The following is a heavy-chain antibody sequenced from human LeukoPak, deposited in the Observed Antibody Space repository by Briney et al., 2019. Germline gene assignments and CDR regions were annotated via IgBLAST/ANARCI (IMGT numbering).Heavy chain of an antibody. CDR3: ARVGATKYMDV. CDR1: GFTFSDYY. Sequence: GGSLRLSCAASGFTFSDYYMSWIRQAPGKGLEWISYISSSGDTIFYADSVKGRFTISRDNAKNSLYLQMNSLRAEDTAVYYCARVGATKYMDVWGKGTAVTVSS. D-gene: IGHD1-26*01. CDR2: ISSSGDTI. J-gene: IGHJ6*03. V-gene: IGHV3-11*04.